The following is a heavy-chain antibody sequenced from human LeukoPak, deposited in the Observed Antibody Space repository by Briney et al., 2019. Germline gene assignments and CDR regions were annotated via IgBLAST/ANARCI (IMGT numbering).Heavy chain of an antibody. J-gene: IGHJ3*02. CDR1: GYSFNTYW. Sequence: GESLKISCMGSGYSFNTYWVGWVRQMPGKGLEWMGIIYPGDSDTIYSPSFQGQVTIAADKSISTAYLQWSSLKASDTAMYYCARRTLGAIDAFDIWGPGTMVTVSS. CDR2: IYPGDSDT. CDR3: ARRTLGAIDAFDI. D-gene: IGHD1-26*01. V-gene: IGHV5-51*01.